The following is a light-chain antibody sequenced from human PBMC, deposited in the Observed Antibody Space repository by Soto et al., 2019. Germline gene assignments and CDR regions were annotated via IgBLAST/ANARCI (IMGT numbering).Light chain of an antibody. Sequence: DIQMTQSPYTLSASVGDRVTITCRASQSISSWLAWFQQKPGKAPKLLIYKASTLESGVTSRFSGSGSGTEFTLTVSSLQPDDFATYYCQHYNSYPFTFGPGTKVDIK. CDR1: QSISSW. V-gene: IGKV1-5*03. CDR2: KAS. J-gene: IGKJ3*01. CDR3: QHYNSYPFT.